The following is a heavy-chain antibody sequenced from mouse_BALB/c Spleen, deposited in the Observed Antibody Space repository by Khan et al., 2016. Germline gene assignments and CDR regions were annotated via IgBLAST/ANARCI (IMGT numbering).Heavy chain of an antibody. CDR1: GFTFTDYY. Sequence: EVELVESGGGLVQPGGSLRLSCATSGFTFTDYYMSWVRQPPGKALEWLGFIRNKANGYTTEYSASVKGRFTISRDNSQSILYLQMNTLRAEDSATYDCARTLLRLVDYWGQGTTLTVSS. D-gene: IGHD1-2*01. CDR3: ARTLLRLVDY. CDR2: IRNKANGYTT. J-gene: IGHJ2*01. V-gene: IGHV7-3*02.